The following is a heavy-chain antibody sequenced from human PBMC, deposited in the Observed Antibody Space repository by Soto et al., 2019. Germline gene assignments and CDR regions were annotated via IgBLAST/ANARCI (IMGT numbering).Heavy chain of an antibody. CDR1: GYTFTSYA. D-gene: IGHD6-19*01. CDR2: INAGNGNT. V-gene: IGHV1-3*01. CDR3: ARESHSSGWYVEGYFDY. Sequence: QVQLVQSGAEVKKPGASVKVSCKASGYTFTSYAMHWVRQAPGQRLEWMGWINAGNGNTKYSQKFQGRVTITRDTSASTAYMELSSLRSEDTAVYYCARESHSSGWYVEGYFDYWGQGTLVTVSS. J-gene: IGHJ4*02.